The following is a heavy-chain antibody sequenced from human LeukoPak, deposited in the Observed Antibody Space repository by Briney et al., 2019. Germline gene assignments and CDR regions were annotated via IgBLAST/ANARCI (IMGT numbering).Heavy chain of an antibody. J-gene: IGHJ6*02. CDR1: GFXFSSYE. CDR3: ARSRRDNYYYYYGMDV. V-gene: IGHV3-48*03. CDR2: ISSSDTTI. D-gene: IGHD5-24*01. Sequence: PGGSLRLSCAASGFXFSSYEITWVRQAPGKGLEWVSYISSSDTTIHYADSVKGRFTISRDNARNSLYLQMNSLRAEDTAVYYCARSRRDNYYYYYGMDVWGQGTTVTVSS.